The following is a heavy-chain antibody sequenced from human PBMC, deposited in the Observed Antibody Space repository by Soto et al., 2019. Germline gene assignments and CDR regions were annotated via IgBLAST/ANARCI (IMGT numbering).Heavy chain of an antibody. CDR1: GYTFTSYG. CDR3: ARLSSSWYLHYYYGMDV. CDR2: ISAYNGNT. Sequence: ASVKVSCKASGYTFTSYGISWVRQAPGQGLEWMGWISAYNGNTNYAQKLQGRVTMTTDTSTSTAYMELRSLRSDDTAVYYCARLSSSWYLHYYYGMDVWGQGTTVTVSS. V-gene: IGHV1-18*01. J-gene: IGHJ6*02. D-gene: IGHD6-13*01.